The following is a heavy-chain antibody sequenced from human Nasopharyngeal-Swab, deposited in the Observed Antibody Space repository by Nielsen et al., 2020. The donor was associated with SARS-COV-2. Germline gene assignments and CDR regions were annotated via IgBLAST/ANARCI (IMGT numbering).Heavy chain of an antibody. D-gene: IGHD1-7*01. J-gene: IGHJ6*03. CDR2: IYYSGIA. V-gene: IGHV4-30-4*01. CDR3: ARYSITGTPGYYYYYMDV. Sequence: SETLSLTCTVSGGSIGSADYYWNWLRQPPGQGLEWIGYIYYSGIAYYNPSLKRRLTISVDTSKNQFSLQLSSVTAADTAVYYCARYSITGTPGYYYYYMDVWGKGTTVTVSS. CDR1: GGSIGSADYY.